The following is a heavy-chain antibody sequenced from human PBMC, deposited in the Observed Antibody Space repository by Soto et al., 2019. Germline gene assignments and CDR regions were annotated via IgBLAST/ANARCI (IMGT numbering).Heavy chain of an antibody. D-gene: IGHD3-3*01. CDR2: ISYDGSNK. J-gene: IGHJ6*02. CDR1: GFTFSSYA. Sequence: PVGSLRLSCAASGFTFSSYAMHWVRQAPGKGLEWVAVISYDGSNKYYADSVKGRFTISRDNSKNTLYPQMNSLRAEDTAVYYCARNHYPTADFSYYYYGMDVWGQGTTVTVSS. V-gene: IGHV3-30-3*01. CDR3: ARNHYPTADFSYYYYGMDV.